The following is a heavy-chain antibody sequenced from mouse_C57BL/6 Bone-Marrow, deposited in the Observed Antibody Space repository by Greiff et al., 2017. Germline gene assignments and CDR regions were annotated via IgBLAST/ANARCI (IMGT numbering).Heavy chain of an antibody. J-gene: IGHJ1*03. V-gene: IGHV5-6*02. D-gene: IGHD1-1*01. CDR2: ISSGGSYT. CDR3: ARRGSSHWYFDV. CDR1: GFTFSSYG. Sequence: EVKLMESGGDLVKPGGSLKLSCAASGFTFSSYGMSWVRQTPDKRLEWVATISSGGSYTYYPDRVKGRFTISRDNSKTTLYLQMSSLKSEDTAMYYCARRGSSHWYFDVWGTGTTVTVSS.